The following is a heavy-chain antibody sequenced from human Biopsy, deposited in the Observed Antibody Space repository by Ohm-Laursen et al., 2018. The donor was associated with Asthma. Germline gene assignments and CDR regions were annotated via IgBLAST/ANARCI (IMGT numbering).Heavy chain of an antibody. J-gene: IGHJ4*02. D-gene: IGHD2-2*01. CDR3: ARGPEYVRSSGALDY. CDR1: GCTFSTNS. V-gene: IGHV1-69*13. CDR2: IIPIFGPT. Sequence: SVWVSSKSSGCTFSTNSINWVRQAPGQGLEWMGRIIPIFGPTNYAQKFQGRVTISADDSTSTAYMELSSLSSEDTALYYCARGPEYVRSSGALDYWGQGTLVTVSS.